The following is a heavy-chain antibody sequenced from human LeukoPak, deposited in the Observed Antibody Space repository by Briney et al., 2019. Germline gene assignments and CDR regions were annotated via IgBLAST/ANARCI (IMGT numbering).Heavy chain of an antibody. V-gene: IGHV3-53*01. J-gene: IGHJ6*02. D-gene: IGHD6-6*01. CDR2: IYSDSNT. CDR1: GFSVSSSY. CDR3: ARHSSSVPYYYHGLDV. Sequence: GGSLRLSCAASGFSVSSSYMSWVRQAPGKGLEWVSVIYSDSNTYYADSVKGRFTISRDNSKNTLYLQMNSLRAEGTAVYHCARHSSSVPYYYHGLDVWGQGTTVTVSS.